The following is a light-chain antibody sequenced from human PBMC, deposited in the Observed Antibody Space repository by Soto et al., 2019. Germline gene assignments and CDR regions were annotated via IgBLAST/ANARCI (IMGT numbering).Light chain of an antibody. CDR3: SSYTNSSTHV. Sequence: QSALTQPASVSGSPGQSITISCTGTSSDVGGYNFVSWYQQQPGKVPKLMIFDVNSRPSEVSDRCSGSKSGNTASLTISGLQAEDEGDYYCSSYTNSSTHVFGSGTKLTVL. CDR1: SSDVGGYNF. V-gene: IGLV2-14*03. CDR2: DVN. J-gene: IGLJ1*01.